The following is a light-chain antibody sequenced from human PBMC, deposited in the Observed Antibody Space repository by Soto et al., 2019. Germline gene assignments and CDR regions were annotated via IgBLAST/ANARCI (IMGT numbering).Light chain of an antibody. J-gene: IGKJ1*01. V-gene: IGKV1-5*01. CDR3: QQYHSYPWT. Sequence: DIQMTQSPSTLSASVGDTVTITCRASQSISGYLSWYQQKPGKAPKLLSLESGVPSRFIGSGSGTGFTLTISSLQPDDYASYYCQQYHSYPWTFCQGTRVEIK. CDR1: QSISGY.